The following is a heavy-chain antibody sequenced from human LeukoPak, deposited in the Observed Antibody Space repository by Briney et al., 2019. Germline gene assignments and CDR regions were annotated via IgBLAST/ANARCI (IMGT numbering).Heavy chain of an antibody. CDR1: GFTFSSYW. CDR2: INSDGSST. D-gene: IGHD3-3*01. Sequence: GGSLRLSCAASGFTFSSYWMRWVRQAPGKGLVWVSRINSDGSSTSYADSVKGRFTISRDNAKNTLYLQMNSLRAEDTAVYYCAREVVYYDFWSGYYYYYGMDVWGQGTTVTVSS. J-gene: IGHJ6*02. CDR3: AREVVYYDFWSGYYYYYGMDV. V-gene: IGHV3-74*01.